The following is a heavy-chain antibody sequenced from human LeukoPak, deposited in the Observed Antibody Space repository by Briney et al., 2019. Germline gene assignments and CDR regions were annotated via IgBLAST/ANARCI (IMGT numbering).Heavy chain of an antibody. Sequence: SQTLSLTCAISGDSVSSNSAAWNWIRQSPSRGLEWLGRTYYRSKWYNDYAVSVKSRITINPDTSKNQFSLQLNSVTPEDTAVYYCARDHLWFGGLSYYGMDVWGQGTTVTVSS. CDR1: GDSVSSNSAA. V-gene: IGHV6-1*01. D-gene: IGHD3-10*01. CDR2: TYYRSKWYN. CDR3: ARDHLWFGGLSYYGMDV. J-gene: IGHJ6*02.